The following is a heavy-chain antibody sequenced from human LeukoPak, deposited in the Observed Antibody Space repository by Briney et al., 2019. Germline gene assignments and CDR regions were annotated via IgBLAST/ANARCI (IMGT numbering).Heavy chain of an antibody. D-gene: IGHD5-18*01. CDR2: ICYSGST. CDR3: ASQAGYTYGFGY. J-gene: IGHJ4*02. Sequence: PSETLSLTCTVSGGSFSGSSYYWGWIRQPPGKGLEWIGSICYSGSTYYNPSLKSRVTLSVDTSKSQFSLRLSSVTAADTAVYYCASQAGYTYGFGYWGQGTLVTVSS. V-gene: IGHV4-39*01. CDR1: GGSFSGSSYY.